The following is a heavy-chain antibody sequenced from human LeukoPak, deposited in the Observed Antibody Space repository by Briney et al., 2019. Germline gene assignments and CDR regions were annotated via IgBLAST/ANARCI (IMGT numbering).Heavy chain of an antibody. J-gene: IGHJ4*02. CDR2: ILYDGSNK. CDR1: GFTFSTYR. D-gene: IGHD4-23*01. CDR3: ARDLGKGRYFVY. Sequence: GGPLRLSCSASGFTFSTYRMHWVRQAPGKGLEWVALILYDGSNKYYPDSEKGRFTISRNNSKNTLYLQMDSLRAEDTAVYYCARDLGKGRYFVYWGQGTLVTVSS. V-gene: IGHV3-33*05.